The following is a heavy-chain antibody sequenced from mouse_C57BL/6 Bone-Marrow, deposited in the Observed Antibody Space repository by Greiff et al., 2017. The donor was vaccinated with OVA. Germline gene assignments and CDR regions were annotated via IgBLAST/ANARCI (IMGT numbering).Heavy chain of an antibody. Sequence: EVQRVESGGGLVKPGGSLKLSCAASGFTFSSYAMSWVRQTPEKRLEWVATISDGGSYTYYPDNVKGRFTISRDNAKNNLYLQMSHLKSEDTAMYYCARVYSKKEGDYWGQGTTLTVSS. CDR2: ISDGGSYT. CDR1: GFTFSSYA. J-gene: IGHJ2*01. V-gene: IGHV5-4*01. CDR3: ARVYSKKEGDY. D-gene: IGHD2-5*01.